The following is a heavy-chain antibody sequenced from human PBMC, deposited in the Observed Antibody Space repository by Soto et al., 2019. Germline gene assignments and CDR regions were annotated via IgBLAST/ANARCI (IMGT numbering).Heavy chain of an antibody. CDR3: ATGEGGYRYGYYNYGMDV. D-gene: IGHD5-18*01. CDR1: GGSISDTRYE. CDR2: IYYSGST. Sequence: SETLSRTYTDSGGSISDTRYEGGWMRPPPGRGLEWIGSIYYSGSTYYNPSLKSRVTVSVDTSKNQFSLKLSSVTAADTAVYYCATGEGGYRYGYYNYGMDVWGQGTTVT. V-gene: IGHV4-39*01. J-gene: IGHJ6*02.